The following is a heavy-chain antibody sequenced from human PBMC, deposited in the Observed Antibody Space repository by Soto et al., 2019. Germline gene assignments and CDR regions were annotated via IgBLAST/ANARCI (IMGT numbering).Heavy chain of an antibody. J-gene: IGHJ5*02. V-gene: IGHV3-53*04. CDR1: GFTVSSNY. CDR2: IYSGGST. CDR3: ARTVDSNYDPLST. D-gene: IGHD4-4*01. Sequence: EVQLVESGGGLVQPGGSLRLSCAASGFTVSSNYMSWVRQAPGKGLEWVSVIYSGGSTYYADSVKGRFTISRHNSKNTLYLQMNSLRAEDTAVYYCARTVDSNYDPLSTWGQGTLVTVSS.